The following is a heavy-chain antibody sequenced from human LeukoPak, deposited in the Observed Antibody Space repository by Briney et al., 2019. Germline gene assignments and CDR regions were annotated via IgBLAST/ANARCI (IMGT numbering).Heavy chain of an antibody. J-gene: IGHJ6*02. D-gene: IGHD2-15*01. CDR3: AKRYCKSATCRSDMDA. CDR1: GSSFSNYG. V-gene: IGHV3-30*02. Sequence: GGSLRLPCAASGSSFSNYGMHWVRQAPGKGLEWVALIQSDGSKTYSADSVKGRFTISRDNPRNTLYLQMNRLRPEDTAVYCCAKRYCKSATCRSDMDAWGQGTTVTVSS. CDR2: IQSDGSKT.